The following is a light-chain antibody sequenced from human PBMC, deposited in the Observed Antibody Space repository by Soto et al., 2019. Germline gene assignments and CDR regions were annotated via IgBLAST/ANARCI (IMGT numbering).Light chain of an antibody. Sequence: QAVVTQPPSVSGAPGQRVTISCTGSSSNIGAGYDVQWYQQLPGTAPKLLIYGNSHRPSGVPDRFSGSKSGTSASLAITGLQAEDEADYYCQTYDSLSGAVFGGGTKVTV. CDR2: GNS. CDR3: QTYDSLSGAV. V-gene: IGLV1-40*01. J-gene: IGLJ2*01. CDR1: SSNIGAGYD.